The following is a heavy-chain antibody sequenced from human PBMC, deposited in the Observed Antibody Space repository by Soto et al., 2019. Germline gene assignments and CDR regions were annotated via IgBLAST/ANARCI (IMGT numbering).Heavy chain of an antibody. Sequence: SETLSLTCIVSGGSISQYYWSWIRQPPGKGLEWIGHINYSGNTKYNSSLKSRVAISVDTSKNHLSLKMRSLTAADTAVYYCARTGKFGEAFAFDIWGPGTILTV. CDR2: INYSGNT. V-gene: IGHV4-59*01. J-gene: IGHJ3*02. CDR1: GGSISQYY. D-gene: IGHD3-10*01. CDR3: ARTGKFGEAFAFDI.